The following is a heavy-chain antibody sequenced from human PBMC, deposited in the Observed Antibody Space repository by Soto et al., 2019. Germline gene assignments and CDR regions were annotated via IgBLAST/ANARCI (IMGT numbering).Heavy chain of an antibody. CDR3: AKFQGGSFDY. J-gene: IGHJ4*02. CDR2: ISYDGSNK. Sequence: VQLVESGGGVVQPGRSLRLSCAASGFTFSSYGMHWVRQAPGKGLEWVAVISYDGSNKYYADSVKGRFTISRDNSKNTLYLQMNSLRAEDTAVYYCAKFQGGSFDYWGQGTLVTVSS. CDR1: GFTFSSYG. D-gene: IGHD3-10*01. V-gene: IGHV3-30*18.